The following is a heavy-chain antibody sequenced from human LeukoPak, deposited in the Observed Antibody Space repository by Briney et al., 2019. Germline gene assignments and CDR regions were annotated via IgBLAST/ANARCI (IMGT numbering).Heavy chain of an antibody. J-gene: IGHJ6*03. V-gene: IGHV3-74*01. CDR1: GFTFSTYW. CDR2: INTDGSTT. D-gene: IGHD6-13*01. Sequence: GGSLRLSCAASGFTFSTYWMHWVRQAPGKGLVWVSRINTDGSTTSYADSVKGRFTISRDNAKNTLYLQMNSLRAEDTAVYYCARVYSHGMGVWGKGTTVTVSS. CDR3: ARVYSHGMGV.